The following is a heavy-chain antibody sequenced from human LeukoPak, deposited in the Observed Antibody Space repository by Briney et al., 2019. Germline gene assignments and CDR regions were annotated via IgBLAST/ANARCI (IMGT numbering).Heavy chain of an antibody. V-gene: IGHV3-11*01. CDR2: ITSSGSTT. J-gene: IGHJ6*02. Sequence: GGPLRLSCAASGFTFSDYYMSWIRQAPGKGLEWVSYITSSGSTTSYADSVKGRFAISRDNAKNSLYLQMSSLRVEDTGVYFCAGPHCTSASCDRGDYYYYGMDVWGQGTTVTVSS. CDR3: AGPHCTSASCDRGDYYYYGMDV. D-gene: IGHD2-2*02. CDR1: GFTFSDYY.